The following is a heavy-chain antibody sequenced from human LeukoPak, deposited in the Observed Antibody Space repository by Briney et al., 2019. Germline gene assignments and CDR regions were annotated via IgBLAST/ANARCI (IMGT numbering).Heavy chain of an antibody. D-gene: IGHD3-3*01. CDR1: GFTFSSYG. CDR2: IWYDGSNK. J-gene: IGHJ4*02. V-gene: IGHV3-33*01. Sequence: PGGSLRLSCAASGFTFSSYGMHWVRQAPGKGLEWVAVIWYDGSNKYYADSVKGRFTISRDNSKNTLYLQMNSLRAEDTAVYCCARGCWSGYFGPYYFDYWGQGTLVIVS. CDR3: ARGCWSGYFGPYYFDY.